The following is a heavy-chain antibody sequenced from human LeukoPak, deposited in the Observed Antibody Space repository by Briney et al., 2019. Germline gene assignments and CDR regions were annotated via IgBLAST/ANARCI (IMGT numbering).Heavy chain of an antibody. J-gene: IGHJ4*02. CDR1: GYTFAAHH. CDR3: SGRYGPGPV. CDR2: ILPDGRDT. Sequence: ASVKVSCKASGYTFAAHHIHWVRQAPGQGLEWMGWILPDGRDTKYSQKFRDRMTLTTDTSTNTAYMEWSRLTPDDTAVYYCSGRYGPGPVWGQGTLISAS. D-gene: IGHD3-10*01. V-gene: IGHV1-2*02.